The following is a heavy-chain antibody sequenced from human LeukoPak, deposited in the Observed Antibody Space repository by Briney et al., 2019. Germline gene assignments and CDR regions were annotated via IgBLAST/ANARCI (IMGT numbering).Heavy chain of an antibody. D-gene: IGHD5-18*01. Sequence: GGSLRLSCAASDFTFTSYGMSWVRQAPGKGLEWVSAISGSDGSTNYADSVKGRFTISRDNSKNTLYLQMNSLRAEDTAVYYCVEGGAARFDYWGQGTLVAVSS. V-gene: IGHV3-23*01. CDR3: VEGGAARFDY. CDR2: ISGSDGST. CDR1: DFTFTSYG. J-gene: IGHJ4*02.